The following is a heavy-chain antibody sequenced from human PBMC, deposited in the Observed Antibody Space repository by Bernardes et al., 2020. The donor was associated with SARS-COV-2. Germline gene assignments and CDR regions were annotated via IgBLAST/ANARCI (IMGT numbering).Heavy chain of an antibody. J-gene: IGHJ5*02. CDR1: GFTFRSYA. V-gene: IGHV3-23*01. CDR2: LSGSGDST. D-gene: IGHD6-13*01. CDR3: AKDTSSWYGAYNWFDP. Sequence: GGSLRLSCAASGFTFRSYAMTWVRQAPGKGLEWVATLSGSGDSTYYLDSVKGRFTISRDNSKDTLYLQMDSLRAEDTAVYYCAKDTSSWYGAYNWFDPWGQGTLVTVSS.